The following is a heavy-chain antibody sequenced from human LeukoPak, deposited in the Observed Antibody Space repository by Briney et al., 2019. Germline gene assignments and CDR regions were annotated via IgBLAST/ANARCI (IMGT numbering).Heavy chain of an antibody. CDR1: GYTFTSYD. D-gene: IGHD4-17*01. CDR3: ARAATVTISGWFDP. V-gene: IGHV1-8*01. J-gene: IGHJ5*02. Sequence: ASVKVSCKASGYTFTSYDINWVRQATGQGLEWMGWMNPNSGNTGYAQKFQGRVTMTRNTSISTAYMELSSLRSEDTAVYYCARAATVTISGWFDPWGQGTLVTVSS. CDR2: MNPNSGNT.